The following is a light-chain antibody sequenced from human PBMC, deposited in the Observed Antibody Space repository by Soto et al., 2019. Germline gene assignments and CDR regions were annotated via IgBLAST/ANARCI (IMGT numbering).Light chain of an antibody. J-gene: IGLJ1*01. V-gene: IGLV2-14*03. Sequence: QSVLTQPASVSGSPGQSITISCTGTSSDVGAYNYVSWYQQHPDKAPKVIIFDVSNRPSGVSNRFSGSKSGNTASLTISGLQAEDEADYYCSSYRSSTLVFGTGTKVTVL. CDR3: SSYRSSTLV. CDR1: SSDVGAYNY. CDR2: DVS.